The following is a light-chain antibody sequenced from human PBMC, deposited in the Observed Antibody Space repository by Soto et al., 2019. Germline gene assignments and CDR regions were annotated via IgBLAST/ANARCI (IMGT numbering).Light chain of an antibody. Sequence: DIQMTQSPTSLSAYVGDRVTITCRASHDIRNYLSWYQQKPGKAPKLLIYAASNLQGGVPSRFSGSGSGTDFTLTISSLQPEDSATYYCQQSLSSPPLTFGGGTGVEIK. CDR1: HDIRNY. V-gene: IGKV1-39*01. J-gene: IGKJ4*01. CDR3: QQSLSSPPLT. CDR2: AAS.